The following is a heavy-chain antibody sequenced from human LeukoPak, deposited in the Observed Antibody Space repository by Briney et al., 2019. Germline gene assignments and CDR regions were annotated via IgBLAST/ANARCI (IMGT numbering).Heavy chain of an antibody. J-gene: IGHJ4*02. CDR2: ISGSGGST. CDR3: AKDRVLLWFGGFDY. V-gene: IGHV3-23*01. CDR1: GFTFSSYA. Sequence: QPGVSLRLSCAASGFTFSSYAMSWVRQAPGKGLEWVSAISGSGGSTYYPDSVTGRFTISRDNSKNTLYLQMNTLRAEDTAVYYCAKDRVLLWFGGFDYWGQGTLVTVSS. D-gene: IGHD3-10*01.